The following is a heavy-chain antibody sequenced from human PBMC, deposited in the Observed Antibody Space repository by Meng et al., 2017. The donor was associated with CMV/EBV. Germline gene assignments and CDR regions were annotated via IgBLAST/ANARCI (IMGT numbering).Heavy chain of an antibody. V-gene: IGHV1-69*05. CDR3: ASPITLGYYYYGMDV. CDR1: GCTFSSYA. D-gene: IGHD3-3*01. CDR2: ISPIFGTA. J-gene: IGHJ6*02. Sequence: SVKVSCKASGCTFSSYAIRWVRQAPGQGLEWMGWISPIFGTANYAQKFQGRVTITRDESTSTAYMELSSLRSDDTAVYYCASPITLGYYYYGMDVWGQGTTVTVS.